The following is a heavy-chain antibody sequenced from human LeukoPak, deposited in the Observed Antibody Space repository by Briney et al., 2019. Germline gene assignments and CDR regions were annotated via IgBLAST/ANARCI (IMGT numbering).Heavy chain of an antibody. V-gene: IGHV3-66*01. D-gene: IGHD1-20*01. CDR1: GFTVSTNY. CDR3: ARASMYNWNDGYFDY. CDR2: IYSGGST. Sequence: GGSLRLSCAASGFTVSTNYMSWVRQAPGKGLEWVSVIYSGGSTYYADSVKGRFTISRDNSKNTLYLQMNSLRAEDTAVYYCARASMYNWNDGYFDYWGQGTLVTVSS. J-gene: IGHJ4*02.